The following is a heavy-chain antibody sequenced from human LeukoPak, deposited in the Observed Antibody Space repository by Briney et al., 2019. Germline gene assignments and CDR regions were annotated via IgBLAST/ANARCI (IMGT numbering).Heavy chain of an antibody. J-gene: IGHJ4*02. CDR3: ARADYGDPGYFDY. Sequence: GGSLRLSCVASGFTFSSYWMSWVRQAPGKGLEWVANIKQDGSDKYYVDSVKGRFTISRDNAKNSLYLQMNSLRAEDTAVYYCARADYGDPGYFDYWGQGTLVTVSS. CDR1: GFTFSSYW. V-gene: IGHV3-7*04. CDR2: IKQDGSDK. D-gene: IGHD4-17*01.